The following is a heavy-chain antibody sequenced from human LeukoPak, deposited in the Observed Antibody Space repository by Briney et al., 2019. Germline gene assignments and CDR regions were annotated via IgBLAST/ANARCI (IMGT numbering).Heavy chain of an antibody. D-gene: IGHD3-10*01. Sequence: SETLSLTCTVSGGSISSYYWSWIRQPAGKGLEWIGRIYASGSTNYNPSLKSRVTMSVDTSKIQFSLKLSSVTAADTAVYHCARVTMVRAGDAFDIWGQGTMVTVSS. CDR2: IYASGST. CDR1: GGSISSYY. CDR3: ARVTMVRAGDAFDI. J-gene: IGHJ3*02. V-gene: IGHV4-4*07.